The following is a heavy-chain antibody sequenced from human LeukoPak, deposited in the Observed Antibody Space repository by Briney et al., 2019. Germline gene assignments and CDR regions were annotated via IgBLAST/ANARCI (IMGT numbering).Heavy chain of an antibody. Sequence: PGGSLRLSCAASGFTFSSYAMHWVRQAPGKGLEWGAVISYDGSNKYYADSVKGRFTISRDNSKNTMNLQMNNLRAEDTAVYYCARDPTKSWFGELTLLGWGQGTLVTVSS. V-gene: IGHV3-30*04. CDR3: ARDPTKSWFGELTLLG. CDR2: ISYDGSNK. D-gene: IGHD3-10*01. J-gene: IGHJ4*02. CDR1: GFTFSSYA.